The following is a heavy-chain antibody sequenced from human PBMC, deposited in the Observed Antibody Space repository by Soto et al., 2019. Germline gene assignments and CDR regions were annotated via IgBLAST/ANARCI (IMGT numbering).Heavy chain of an antibody. J-gene: IGHJ5*02. CDR2: IIPILGIA. Sequence: QVQLVQSGAEVKKPGSSVKVSCKASGGTFSSYTISWVRQAPGQGLEWMGRIIPILGIANYAQKFQGRVTITADKSTRTASMELSSLRSEDTAVYYCARGSSGSYTWFDPWGQGTLVTVSS. D-gene: IGHD1-26*01. V-gene: IGHV1-69*02. CDR1: GGTFSSYT. CDR3: ARGSSGSYTWFDP.